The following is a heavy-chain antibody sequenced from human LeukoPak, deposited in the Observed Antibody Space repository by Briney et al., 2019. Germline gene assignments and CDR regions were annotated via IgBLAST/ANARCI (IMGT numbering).Heavy chain of an antibody. Sequence: GGSLRLSCAASGFTFSSYEMNWVRQAPGKGLEWVSYISSSGSTIYYADSVKGRFTISRDNAKNSLYLQMNSLRAEDTAVYYCARDLQLRDLAPFGYWGQGTLVNGSS. D-gene: IGHD5-18*01. CDR2: ISSSGSTI. V-gene: IGHV3-48*03. J-gene: IGHJ4*02. CDR1: GFTFSSYE. CDR3: ARDLQLRDLAPFGY.